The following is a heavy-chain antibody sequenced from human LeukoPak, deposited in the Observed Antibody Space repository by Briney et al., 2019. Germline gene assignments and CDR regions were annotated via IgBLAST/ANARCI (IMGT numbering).Heavy chain of an antibody. J-gene: IGHJ6*03. CDR2: ISSSSSYI. Sequence: PGGSLRLSCAASGFTFSSYAMSWVRQAPGKGLEWVSSISSSSSYIYYADSVKGRFTISRDNAKNSLYLQMNSLRAEDTAVYYCARAGGYDFWSGYYVYYYYYMDVWGKGTTVTVSS. D-gene: IGHD3-3*01. CDR3: ARAGGYDFWSGYYVYYYYYMDV. CDR1: GFTFSSYA. V-gene: IGHV3-21*01.